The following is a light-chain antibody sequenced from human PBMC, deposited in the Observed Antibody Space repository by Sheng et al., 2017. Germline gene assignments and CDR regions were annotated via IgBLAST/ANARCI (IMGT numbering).Light chain of an antibody. CDR1: QTVNNNY. CDR3: QQRSKWPPT. V-gene: IGKV3-11*01. CDR2: DSS. Sequence: EIVLTQSPATLSLSPGDRAALSCRASQTVNNNYLAWYQQKVGQAPRLLIYDSSNRATGIPARFSGSGSGTDFTLTISSLEPEDFAVYYCQQRSKWPPTFGGGTKVEIE. J-gene: IGKJ4*01.